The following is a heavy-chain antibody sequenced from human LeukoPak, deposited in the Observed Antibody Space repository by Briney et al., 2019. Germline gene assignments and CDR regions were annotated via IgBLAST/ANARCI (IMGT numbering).Heavy chain of an antibody. J-gene: IGHJ4*02. D-gene: IGHD5-18*01. CDR2: IYYSGSS. CDR3: ARHVDTATDYFDY. V-gene: IGHV4-59*05. Sequence: SETLSLTCTVSGGSIGSYFWSWIRQPPGKGLEWIGSIYYSGSSYYNPSLKSRVTISVHTSKNQFSLKLSSVTAADTAVYYCARHVDTATDYFDYWGQGTLVTVSS. CDR1: GGSIGSYF.